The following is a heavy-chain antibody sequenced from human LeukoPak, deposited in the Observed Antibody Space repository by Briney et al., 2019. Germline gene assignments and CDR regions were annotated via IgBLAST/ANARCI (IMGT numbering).Heavy chain of an antibody. Sequence: PSETLSLTCAVYGGSFNGYYWGWIRQPPGKGLEWIGSIYYSGSTYYNPSLKSRVTISVDTSKNQFSLKLSSVTAADTAVYYCARRRYCSSTSCLGWFDPWGQGTLVTVSS. CDR3: ARRRYCSSTSCLGWFDP. D-gene: IGHD2-2*01. V-gene: IGHV4-39*01. CDR2: IYYSGST. CDR1: GGSFNGYY. J-gene: IGHJ5*02.